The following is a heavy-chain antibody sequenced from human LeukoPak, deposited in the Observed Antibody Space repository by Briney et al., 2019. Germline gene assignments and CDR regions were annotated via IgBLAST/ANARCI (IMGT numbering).Heavy chain of an antibody. CDR1: GYTFTSYY. Sequence: ASVKVSCKASGYTFTSYYMHWVRQAPGQGLEWMGIINPSGGSTSYAQKFQGRVTMTRDMSTSTVYMELSSLRSEDTAVYYCASRGGRWLQDYYYYYMDVWGKGTTVTVSS. D-gene: IGHD5-24*01. V-gene: IGHV1-46*01. CDR2: INPSGGST. J-gene: IGHJ6*03. CDR3: ASRGGRWLQDYYYYYMDV.